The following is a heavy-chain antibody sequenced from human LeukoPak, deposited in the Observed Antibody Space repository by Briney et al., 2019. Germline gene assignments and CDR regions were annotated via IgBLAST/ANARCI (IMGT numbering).Heavy chain of an antibody. Sequence: GGSLRLSCAASGFSFSRYWLSWVRQAPGKGLQWVASIKQDGSEKDYVDSVRGRFTISRDNDKNSVYLQMRSMRAEDTAVYYCAREGRMVAAGAFDFWGQGTLVTVSS. CDR3: AREGRMVAAGAFDF. CDR1: GFSFSRYW. J-gene: IGHJ4*02. D-gene: IGHD6-13*01. V-gene: IGHV3-7*03. CDR2: IKQDGSEK.